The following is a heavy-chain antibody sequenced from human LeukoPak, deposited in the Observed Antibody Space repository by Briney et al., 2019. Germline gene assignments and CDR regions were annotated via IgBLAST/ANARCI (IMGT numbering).Heavy chain of an antibody. J-gene: IGHJ4*02. CDR1: GYTFTSYD. CDR2: MNPNSGNT. Sequence: ASVKVSCKASGYTFTSYDINWVRQATGQGLEWMGWMNPNSGNTGYAQKFQGRVTMTRDMSTSTVYMELSSLRSEDTAVYYCARETDYGDYVLRPRCEWCFDYWGQGTLVTVSS. D-gene: IGHD4-17*01. CDR3: ARETDYGDYVLRPRCEWCFDY. V-gene: IGHV1-8*01.